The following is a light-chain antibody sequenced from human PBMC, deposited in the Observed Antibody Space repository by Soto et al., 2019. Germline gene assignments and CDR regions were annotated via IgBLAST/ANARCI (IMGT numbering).Light chain of an antibody. CDR1: SSDVGAFNF. CDR3: TSHTTTSPPVL. J-gene: IGLJ2*01. V-gene: IGLV2-14*03. CDR2: DVR. Sequence: QSALTRPASVSGSPGQSITISCTGTSSDVGAFNFVSWYQQHPGKAPKLMIYDVRHRPSGVSDRFSGSKSGNTASLTIYGLQAEDEADYYCTSHTTTSPPVLFGGGTKLTVL.